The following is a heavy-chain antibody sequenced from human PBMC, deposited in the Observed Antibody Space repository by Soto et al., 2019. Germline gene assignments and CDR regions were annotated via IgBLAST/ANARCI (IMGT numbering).Heavy chain of an antibody. CDR1: GGSFSGYY. Sequence: SETLSLTCAVYGGSFSGYYWSWIRQPPGKGLEWIGEINHSGSTNYNPSLKSRVTISVDTSKNQFSLKLSSVTAADTAVYYCARGYYGSGSYPHYYYMDVWGKGTTVTVSS. J-gene: IGHJ6*03. D-gene: IGHD3-10*01. CDR3: ARGYYGSGSYPHYYYMDV. V-gene: IGHV4-34*01. CDR2: INHSGST.